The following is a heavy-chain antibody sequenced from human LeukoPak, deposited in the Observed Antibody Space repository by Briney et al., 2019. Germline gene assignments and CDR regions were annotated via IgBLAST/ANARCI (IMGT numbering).Heavy chain of an antibody. V-gene: IGHV4-59*08. CDR1: GGSISSNY. CDR2: IYNSGSA. D-gene: IGHD6-19*01. J-gene: IGHJ4*02. CDR3: ARHSSAWYDLDY. Sequence: SETLSLTCTVSGGSISSNYWSWIRQPTGKGLEWIGYIYNSGSANYNPSLKSRVTISIDTSKNQFSLKLSSVTAADTAVYYCARHSSAWYDLDYWGQGTLVTVSS.